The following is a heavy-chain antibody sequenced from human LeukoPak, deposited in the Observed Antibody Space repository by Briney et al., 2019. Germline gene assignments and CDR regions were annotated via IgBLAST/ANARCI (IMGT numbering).Heavy chain of an antibody. CDR3: ARADARPLKYSSSWLPPQYYFGY. D-gene: IGHD6-13*01. J-gene: IGHJ4*02. V-gene: IGHV1-69*04. CDR2: IIPILGIA. CDR1: GGTFSSYA. Sequence: GASVKVSCKAPGGTFSSYAISWVRQAPGQGLEWMGRIIPILGIANYAQKFQGRVTITADKSTSTAYMELSSLRSEDTAVYYCARADARPLKYSSSWLPPQYYFGYWGQGTLVTVSS.